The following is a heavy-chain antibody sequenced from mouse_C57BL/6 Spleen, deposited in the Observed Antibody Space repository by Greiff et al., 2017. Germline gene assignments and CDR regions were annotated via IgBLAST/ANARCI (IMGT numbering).Heavy chain of an antibody. V-gene: IGHV14-1*01. D-gene: IGHD2-10*01. CDR3: TTSSYGNYAWFAY. Sequence: VQLQQSGAELVRPGASVKLSCTASGFNIKDSYMHWVKQRPEQGLEWIGRIDPEDGDTEYAPKFQGKATVTADTSSNTAYLQLSSLTSEYTAVDYCTTSSYGNYAWFAYWGPGPLVTFSA. J-gene: IGHJ3*01. CDR1: GFNIKDSY. CDR2: IDPEDGDT.